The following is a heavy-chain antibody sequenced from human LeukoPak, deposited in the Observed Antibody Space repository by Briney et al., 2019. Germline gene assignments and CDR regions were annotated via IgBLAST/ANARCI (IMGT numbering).Heavy chain of an antibody. CDR1: GFTFSRYW. CDR2: INTDGRNT. Sequence: GGSLTLSCAASGFTFSRYWMHWVRHAPGKGMVWVSRINTDGRNTTYAESVKVRFSISRDNAKNTLYLQMNSLGAEDTAVYYCARSGGSYSFDMWGQGTMVTVSS. CDR3: ARSGGSYSFDM. D-gene: IGHD1-26*01. J-gene: IGHJ3*02. V-gene: IGHV3-74*01.